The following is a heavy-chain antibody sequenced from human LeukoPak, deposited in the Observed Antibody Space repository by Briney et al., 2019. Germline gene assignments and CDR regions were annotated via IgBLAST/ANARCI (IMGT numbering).Heavy chain of an antibody. CDR3: ASAYSGYSPYYYGMDV. Sequence: SVKVSCKASGGTFSSYAISWVRQAPGQGLEWMGGIIPIFGTANYAQKFQGRVTITADESTSTAYMELSSLRSEDTAVYYCASAYSGYSPYYYGMDVWGQGTTVTVSS. V-gene: IGHV1-69*13. J-gene: IGHJ6*02. D-gene: IGHD5-12*01. CDR1: GGTFSSYA. CDR2: IIPIFGTA.